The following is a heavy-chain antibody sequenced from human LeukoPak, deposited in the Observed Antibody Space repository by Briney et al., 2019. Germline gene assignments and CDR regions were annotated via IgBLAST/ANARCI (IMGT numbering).Heavy chain of an antibody. CDR2: INSDGSIT. Sequence: GGSLRLSCAASGFTFRSYWMHWIRQAPGKGLVWVSRINSDGSITTYVNSVQGRFTISRDDAKNTLYLQMNSLAAEDTAVYYCARGNSGNPDYWGQGTLVIVSS. J-gene: IGHJ4*02. D-gene: IGHD3-10*01. CDR3: ARGNSGNPDY. CDR1: GFTFRSYW. V-gene: IGHV3-74*01.